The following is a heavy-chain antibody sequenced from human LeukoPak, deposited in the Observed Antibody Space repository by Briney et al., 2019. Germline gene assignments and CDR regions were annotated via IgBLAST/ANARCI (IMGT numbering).Heavy chain of an antibody. J-gene: IGHJ4*02. Sequence: GGSLRLSCTVSGFTFGDYAMSWVRQAPGKGLEWVGFIRSKVSGGTTEYAASVKDRFTISRDDSKSIAYLQMNSLETEDTAVYYCTPSITGTTFKFDYWGQGTLVTVSP. D-gene: IGHD1-7*01. V-gene: IGHV3-49*04. CDR2: IRSKVSGGTT. CDR3: TPSITGTTFKFDY. CDR1: GFTFGDYA.